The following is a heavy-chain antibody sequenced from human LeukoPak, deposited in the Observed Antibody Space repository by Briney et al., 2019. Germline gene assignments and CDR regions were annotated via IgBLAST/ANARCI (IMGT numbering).Heavy chain of an antibody. J-gene: IGHJ4*02. CDR3: AREHVTIFGVVKDPLGY. CDR2: IWYDGSNK. D-gene: IGHD3-3*01. Sequence: GRSLRLSCAASGFTFSTYGMHWVRQVPGKGLEWVALIWYDGSNKYYADSVKGRFSISRDNSKNSLYLQMNSLRAEDTAVYYCAREHVTIFGVVKDPLGYWGQGTLVTVSS. V-gene: IGHV3-33*01. CDR1: GFTFSTYG.